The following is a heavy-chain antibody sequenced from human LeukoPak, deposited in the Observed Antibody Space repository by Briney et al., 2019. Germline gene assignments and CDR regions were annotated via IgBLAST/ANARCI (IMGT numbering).Heavy chain of an antibody. CDR1: GVSISSSNSY. Sequence: PSETLSLTCTVSGVSISSSNSYWGWIRQPPGKGLEWIGSIYYSGNTYYNASLKSQVSISIDTSKNQFSLRLTSVTAADTAVYYCARGYGSGSYPDYWGQGTLVTVSS. D-gene: IGHD3-10*01. CDR3: ARGYGSGSYPDY. J-gene: IGHJ4*02. CDR2: IYYSGNT. V-gene: IGHV4-39*01.